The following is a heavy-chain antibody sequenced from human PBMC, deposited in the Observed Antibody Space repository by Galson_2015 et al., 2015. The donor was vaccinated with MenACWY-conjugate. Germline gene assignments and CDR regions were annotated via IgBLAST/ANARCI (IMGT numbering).Heavy chain of an antibody. J-gene: IGHJ4*02. CDR1: EFTLSNAW. D-gene: IGHD3-22*01. Sequence: SLRLSCAASEFTLSNAWMNRVRQAPGKGLEWVGIIKSKPDGGATDYAAPVKGRFTISRDDSKTTLYLQMNSLKTEDTAVYYCTTLTMIIIHDDYWGQGTLVTVSS. CDR3: TTLTMIIIHDDY. CDR2: IKSKPDGGAT. V-gene: IGHV3-15*01.